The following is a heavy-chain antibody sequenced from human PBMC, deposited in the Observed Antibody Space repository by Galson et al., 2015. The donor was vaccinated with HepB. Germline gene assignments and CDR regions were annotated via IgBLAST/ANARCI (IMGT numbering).Heavy chain of an antibody. J-gene: IGHJ4*02. Sequence: SLRLSCAASGFTFSGYAMHWVRQAPGKGLEYVSAISSNGGSTYYANSVKGRFTISRDNSKNTLYLQIGSLRAEDMAVYYCARGSGSDWDWGSGVGEIYWGQGTLVTVSS. CDR2: ISSNGGST. CDR3: ARGSGSDWDWGSGVGEIY. CDR1: GFTFSGYA. V-gene: IGHV3-64*01. D-gene: IGHD3-10*01.